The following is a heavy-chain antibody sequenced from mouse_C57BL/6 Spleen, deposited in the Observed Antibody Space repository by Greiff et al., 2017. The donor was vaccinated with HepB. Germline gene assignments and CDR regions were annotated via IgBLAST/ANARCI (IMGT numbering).Heavy chain of an antibody. CDR2: ISYDGSN. J-gene: IGHJ1*03. V-gene: IGHV3-6*01. D-gene: IGHD1-1*01. CDR1: GYSITSGYY. Sequence: EVQLQQSGPGLVKPSQSLSLTCSVTGYSITSGYYWNWIRQFPGNKLEWMGYISYDGSNNYNPSLKNRISITRDTSKNQFFLKLNSVTTEDTATYYCARDPFITTVVVHWYFDVWGTGTTVTVSS. CDR3: ARDPFITTVVVHWYFDV.